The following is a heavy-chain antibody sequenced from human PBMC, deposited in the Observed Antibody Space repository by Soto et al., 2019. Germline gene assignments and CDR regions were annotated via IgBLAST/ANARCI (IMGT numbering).Heavy chain of an antibody. CDR3: ARHPYSSSWYSYYYGMDV. J-gene: IGHJ6*02. V-gene: IGHV5-51*01. D-gene: IGHD6-13*01. Sequence: GESLKISCRGSGYRFTSYWIGWVRQLHGKGLEWMGIIYPGDSDTRYSPSFQGQVTISADKSISTAYLQWSSLKASDTAMYYCARHPYSSSWYSYYYGMDVWGQGTTVTVSS. CDR1: GYRFTSYW. CDR2: IYPGDSDT.